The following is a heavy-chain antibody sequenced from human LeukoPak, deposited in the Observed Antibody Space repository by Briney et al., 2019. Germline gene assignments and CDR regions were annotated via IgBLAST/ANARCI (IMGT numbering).Heavy chain of an antibody. CDR1: GFTFSSYG. V-gene: IGHV3-33*01. D-gene: IGHD6-13*01. J-gene: IGHJ4*02. CDR2: IWYDGSNK. Sequence: GSLRLSCAASGFTFSSYGMHWVRQAPGKGLEWVAVIWYDGSNKYYADSVKGRFTISRDNAKNSLYLQMNSLRAEDTAVYYCARDRPTYSSSWSQMFDYWGQGTLVTVSS. CDR3: ARDRPTYSSSWSQMFDY.